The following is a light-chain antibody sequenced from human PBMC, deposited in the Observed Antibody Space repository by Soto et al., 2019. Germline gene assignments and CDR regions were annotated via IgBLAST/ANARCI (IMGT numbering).Light chain of an antibody. V-gene: IGKV3-15*01. CDR3: QQYNNWPPAYT. CDR1: QRISSN. J-gene: IGKJ2*01. CDR2: GAS. Sequence: EIVMTQSPATLSVSPRERATLSCRASQRISSNLAWYQQKPGQAPRLLIYGASTRATGIPERFSGSGSGTEFTLTISSLQSEEFAVYYCQQYNNWPPAYTFGQGTKVEIK.